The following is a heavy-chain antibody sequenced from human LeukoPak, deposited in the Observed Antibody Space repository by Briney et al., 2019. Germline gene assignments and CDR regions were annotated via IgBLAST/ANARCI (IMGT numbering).Heavy chain of an antibody. J-gene: IGHJ4*02. CDR3: TTDGSTEGCTNGVCYEKTIDY. CDR1: GFTFSNAW. D-gene: IGHD2-8*01. V-gene: IGHV3-15*01. Sequence: GGSLRLSCAASGFTFSNAWMSWVRQAPGKGLEWVGRIKSKTDGGTTDYAAPVKGRFTISRDDSKNTLYLQMNSLKTEDTAVYYCTTDGSTEGCTNGVCYEKTIDYWGQGTLVTVSS. CDR2: IKSKTDGGTT.